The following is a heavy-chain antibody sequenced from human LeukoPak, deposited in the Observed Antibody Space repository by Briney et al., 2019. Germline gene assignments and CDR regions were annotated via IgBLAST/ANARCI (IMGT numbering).Heavy chain of an antibody. CDR3: ARTGYDFWSGPILLYFDY. V-gene: IGHV1-3*01. D-gene: IGHD3-3*01. J-gene: IGHJ4*02. CDR1: GYTFTSYY. CDR2: INAGNGNT. Sequence: ASVKVSCKASGYTFTSYYMHWVRQAPGQGLEWMGWINAGNGNTKYSQKFQGRVTITRDTSASTAYMELSSLRSEDTAVYYCARTGYDFWSGPILLYFDYWGQGTLVTVSS.